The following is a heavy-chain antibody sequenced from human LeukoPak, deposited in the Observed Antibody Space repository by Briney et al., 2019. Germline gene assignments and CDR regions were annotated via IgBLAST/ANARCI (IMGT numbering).Heavy chain of an antibody. V-gene: IGHV5-51*01. CDR1: GYSFTSYW. Sequence: GESLKISWKGSGYSFTSYWIGWVRQMPGKGLEWRGIIYPGDSDTRYSPSFQGQVTISADKSISTAYLQWSSLKASDTAMYYCARPHYYDSSGILPVGYWGQGTLVTVSS. D-gene: IGHD3-22*01. J-gene: IGHJ4*02. CDR3: ARPHYYDSSGILPVGY. CDR2: IYPGDSDT.